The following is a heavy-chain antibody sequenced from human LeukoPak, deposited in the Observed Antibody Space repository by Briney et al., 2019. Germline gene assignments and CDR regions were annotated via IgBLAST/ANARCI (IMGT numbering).Heavy chain of an antibody. CDR2: IYYSGNT. D-gene: IGHD3-3*01. V-gene: IGHV4-30-4*08. CDR3: ARAYWSGKFHFFDY. J-gene: IGHJ4*02. CDR1: GGSISSGDCY. Sequence: SQTLSLTCTVSGGSISSGDCYWSWIRQPPGKGLEWIGYIYYSGNTYYNPSLKSRLTISRDTSKKQFSLKLSSVTVADTAVYYCARAYWSGKFHFFDYWGQGTLVTVSS.